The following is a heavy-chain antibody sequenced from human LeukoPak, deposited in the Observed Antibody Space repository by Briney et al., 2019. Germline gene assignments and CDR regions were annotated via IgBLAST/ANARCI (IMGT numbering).Heavy chain of an antibody. D-gene: IGHD3-10*01. CDR1: GFTFSSYS. Sequence: PGGSLRLSCAASGFTFSSYSMNWVRQAPGKGLEWVSYISSSSSTIYYADSVKGRFTISRDNAKNSLYLQMNSLRAEDTAVYYCAREKVSYYGSGSYYFDYWGQGTLVTVSS. J-gene: IGHJ4*02. V-gene: IGHV3-48*04. CDR3: AREKVSYYGSGSYYFDY. CDR2: ISSSSSTI.